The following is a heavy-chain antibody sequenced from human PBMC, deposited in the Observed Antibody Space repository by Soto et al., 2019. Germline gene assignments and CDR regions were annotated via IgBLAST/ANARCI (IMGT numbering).Heavy chain of an antibody. J-gene: IGHJ4*02. V-gene: IGHV3-48*01. CDR2: ISSSSSTI. D-gene: IGHD3-3*01. CDR3: FSDTDYAFWSGPGFDY. Sequence: PGGSLRLSCAASGFTFSSYSMNWVRQAPGKGLEWVSYISSSSSTIYYADSVKGRFTISRDNAKNSLYLQMNSLRAEDKAVYYCFSDTDYAFWSGPGFDYWGQGPLVTVSS. CDR1: GFTFSSYS.